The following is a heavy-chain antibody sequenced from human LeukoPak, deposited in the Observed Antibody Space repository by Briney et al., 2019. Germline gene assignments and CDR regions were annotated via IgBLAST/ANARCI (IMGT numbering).Heavy chain of an antibody. Sequence: SGPTLVNPTQTLTLTCTFSGFSLSTSGVGVGWIRQPPGKALEWLALIYWNDDKRYSPSLKSRLTITKDTSKNQVVLTMTNMDPVDTATYYCAPGSHRASGSYAFGYWGQGTLVTVSS. CDR1: GFSLSTSGVG. V-gene: IGHV2-5*01. CDR3: APGSHRASGSYAFGY. D-gene: IGHD3-10*01. CDR2: IYWNDDK. J-gene: IGHJ4*02.